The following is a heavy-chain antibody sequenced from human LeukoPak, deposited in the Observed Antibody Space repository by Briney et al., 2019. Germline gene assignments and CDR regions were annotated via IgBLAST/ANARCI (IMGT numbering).Heavy chain of an antibody. J-gene: IGHJ4*02. CDR1: GYTFTSYA. V-gene: IGHV1-3*01. CDR2: FNAGNGNT. CDR3: ARLKYCTNGVCYAGFDY. D-gene: IGHD2-8*01. Sequence: GASVKVSCKASGYTFTSYAMHWVRQAPGQRLEWMGWFNAGNGNTKYSQKFQGRVTITRDTSADTAYMELSSLRSEDTAVYYCARLKYCTNGVCYAGFDYWGQGTLVTVSS.